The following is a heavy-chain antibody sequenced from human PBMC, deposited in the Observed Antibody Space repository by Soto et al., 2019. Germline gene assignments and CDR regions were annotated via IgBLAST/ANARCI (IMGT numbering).Heavy chain of an antibody. Sequence: ASVKVSCKASGYTFTGYYMHWVRQAPGQGLEWMGRINPNSGGTNYAQKFQGRVTMTRDTSISTAYMELSRLRSDDTAVYYCASEIGYCTNGVCLIDYWGQGTLVTVSS. D-gene: IGHD2-8*01. J-gene: IGHJ4*02. V-gene: IGHV1-2*06. CDR3: ASEIGYCTNGVCLIDY. CDR1: GYTFTGYY. CDR2: INPNSGGT.